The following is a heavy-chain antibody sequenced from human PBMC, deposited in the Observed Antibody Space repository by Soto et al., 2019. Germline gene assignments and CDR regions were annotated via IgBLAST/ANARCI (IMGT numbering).Heavy chain of an antibody. Sequence: QVQLQQSGPRLVKPSQTLSLTCAISGDSVSSNSAAWNWIRQSPSRGLEWVGRTYYKSKWYTDYTVSVKSLITINPDTSTNGFSLQLNSLTPEDAAVDYCARDPWGRGCQRADSFDVCGQGTLVSVSS. CDR3: ARDPWGRGCQRADSFDV. D-gene: IGHD6-19*01. CDR1: GDSVSSNSAA. V-gene: IGHV6-1*01. J-gene: IGHJ3*01. CDR2: TYYKSKWYT.